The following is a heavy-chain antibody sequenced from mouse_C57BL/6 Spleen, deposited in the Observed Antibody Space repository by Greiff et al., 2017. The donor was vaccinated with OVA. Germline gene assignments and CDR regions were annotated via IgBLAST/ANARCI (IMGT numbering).Heavy chain of an antibody. J-gene: IGHJ2*01. V-gene: IGHV1-15*01. CDR3: TRKEYYYGSSYGY. Sequence: QVQLQQSGAELVRPGASVTLSCKASGYTFTDYEMHWVKQTPVHGLEWIGAIDPETGGTAYNQKFKGKAILTADKSSSTAYMELRSLTSEDSAVYYCTRKEYYYGSSYGYWGQGTTLTVSS. CDR1: GYTFTDYE. CDR2: IDPETGGT. D-gene: IGHD1-1*01.